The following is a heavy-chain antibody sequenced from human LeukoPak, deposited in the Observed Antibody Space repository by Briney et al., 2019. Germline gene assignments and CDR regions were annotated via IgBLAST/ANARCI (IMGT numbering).Heavy chain of an antibody. CDR2: IVGRVRTT. CDR1: GFTFSNHA. J-gene: IGHJ4*02. D-gene: IGHD2-15*01. V-gene: IGHV3-23*01. CDR3: AKNVVVKRYIDY. Sequence: GGSLTLSCAASGFTFSNHAMSWVRQTPGKGLEWVSVIVGRVRTTKYADSVKGRFTISRNNSKSTLSLQMNSLRVEDTAIYYCAKNVVVKRYIDYGGQGTLVTVSS.